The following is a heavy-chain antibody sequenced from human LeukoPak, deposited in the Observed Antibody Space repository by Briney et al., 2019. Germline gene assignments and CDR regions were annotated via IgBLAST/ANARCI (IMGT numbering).Heavy chain of an antibody. CDR3: ARGLRGVYSYGLDRKYYFDY. V-gene: IGHV4-30-2*01. Sequence: SETLSLTCAVSGGSISSGGYSWSWIRQPPGKGLEWIGYIYHSGSTYYNPSLKSRVTISVDTSKNQFSLKLSSVTAADTAVYYCARGLRGVYSYGLDRKYYFDYWGQGTLVTVSS. D-gene: IGHD5-18*01. J-gene: IGHJ4*02. CDR1: GGSISSGGYS. CDR2: IYHSGST.